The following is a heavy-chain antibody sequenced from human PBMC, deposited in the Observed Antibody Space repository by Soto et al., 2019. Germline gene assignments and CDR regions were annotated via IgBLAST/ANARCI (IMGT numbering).Heavy chain of an antibody. CDR1: GGSFSGYI. CDR2: INHSGSA. Sequence: QVQIHQWGAGVLKPSETLSLTCAVNGGSFSGYIWTWIRQTPGKGLQWIGQINHSGSAVYNPSLKPRVXXXIXXNNQFSLEMSSVTAADTAVYYCARGLSTGSPYSGGWYYFDSWGQGATVTVSS. V-gene: IGHV4-34*01. CDR3: ARGLSTGSPYSGGWYYFDS. J-gene: IGHJ4*02. D-gene: IGHD3-10*01.